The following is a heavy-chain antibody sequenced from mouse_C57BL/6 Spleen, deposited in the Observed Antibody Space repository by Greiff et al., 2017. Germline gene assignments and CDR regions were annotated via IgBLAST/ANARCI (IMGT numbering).Heavy chain of an antibody. Sequence: QVQLQQPGAELVKPGASVKMSCKASGYTFTSYWITWVKQRPGQGLEWIGEIYPGSGSTNYNEKFKSKATLTVDTSSSTAYMQLSSLTSEDSAVYYCARGDYGPYYAMDYWGQGTSVTVSS. V-gene: IGHV1-55*01. CDR2: IYPGSGST. CDR3: ARGDYGPYYAMDY. D-gene: IGHD1-1*01. J-gene: IGHJ4*01. CDR1: GYTFTSYW.